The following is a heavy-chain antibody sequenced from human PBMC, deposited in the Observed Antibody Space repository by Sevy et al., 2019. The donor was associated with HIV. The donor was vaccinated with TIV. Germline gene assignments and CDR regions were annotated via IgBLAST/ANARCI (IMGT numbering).Heavy chain of an antibody. Sequence: GGSLRLSCAASGFTFSSYSMNWVRQAPGKGLEWVSYISSSSTIYYADSVKGRFTISRDNAKNSLYLQMNSLRDEDTAVYYCARDPGSYWGQGTLVTVSS. CDR3: ARDPGSY. CDR1: GFTFSSYS. V-gene: IGHV3-48*02. J-gene: IGHJ4*02. CDR2: ISSSSTI.